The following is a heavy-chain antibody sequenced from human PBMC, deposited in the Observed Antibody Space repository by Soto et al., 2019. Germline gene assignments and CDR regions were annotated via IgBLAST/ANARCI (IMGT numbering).Heavy chain of an antibody. V-gene: IGHV1-3*01. D-gene: IGHD3-3*01. Sequence: GASVKVSCKASGYTFTSYAMHWVRQAPGQRLEWMGWINAGNGNTKHSQKFQGRVTITRDTSASTAYMELSSLRSEDTAVYYCARGFSDFSRGYYGPGYYYYGMDVWGQGTTVTVSS. CDR3: ARGFSDFSRGYYGPGYYYYGMDV. CDR1: GYTFTSYA. CDR2: INAGNGNT. J-gene: IGHJ6*02.